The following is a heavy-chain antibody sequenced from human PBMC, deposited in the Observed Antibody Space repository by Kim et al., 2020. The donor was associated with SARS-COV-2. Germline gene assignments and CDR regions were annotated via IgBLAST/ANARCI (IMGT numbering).Heavy chain of an antibody. CDR3: AREGVQRRPSFDH. CDR2: SSGVGGAI. V-gene: IGHV3-21*04. CDR1: GFTFSTYS. Sequence: GGSLRLSCSASGFTFSTYSLNWVRQAPGKGLEWVATSSGVGGAIYYGDSARGRFSISRDNAKNSVSLEMKALRVDDTATYYCAREGVQRRPSFDHCGQG. J-gene: IGHJ4*01. D-gene: IGHD3-10*01.